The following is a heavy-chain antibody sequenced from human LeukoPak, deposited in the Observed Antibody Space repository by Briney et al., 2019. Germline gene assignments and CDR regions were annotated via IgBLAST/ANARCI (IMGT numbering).Heavy chain of an antibody. CDR3: ARVIAARERAWFGELRLYYYSYIDV. CDR1: GFTFSSYW. CDR2: IYSDGST. Sequence: GGSLRLSCAASGFTFSSYWMSWVRQAPGEGLEGVSVIYSDGSTYDADPVKGRFTISRDNSKNTLYLQVNSLRAEDAAVYYCARVIAARERAWFGELRLYYYSYIDVWGKGTTVTISS. D-gene: IGHD3-10*01. J-gene: IGHJ6*03. V-gene: IGHV3-66*01.